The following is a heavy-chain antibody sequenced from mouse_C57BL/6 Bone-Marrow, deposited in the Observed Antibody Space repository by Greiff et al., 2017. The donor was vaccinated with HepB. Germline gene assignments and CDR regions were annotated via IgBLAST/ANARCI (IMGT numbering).Heavy chain of an antibody. J-gene: IGHJ3*01. Sequence: VQLQQSGPELVKPGASVKISCKASGYTFTDYYMNWVKQSHGKSLEWIGDINPNNGGTSYNQKFKGKATLTVDKSSSTAYMELRSLTSEDSAVYYCARLLPLFAYWGQGTLVTVSA. CDR3: ARLLPLFAY. CDR1: GYTFTDYY. D-gene: IGHD1-1*01. V-gene: IGHV1-26*01. CDR2: INPNNGGT.